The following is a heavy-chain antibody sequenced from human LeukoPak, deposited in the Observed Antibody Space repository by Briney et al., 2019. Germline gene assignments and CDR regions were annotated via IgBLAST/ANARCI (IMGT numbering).Heavy chain of an antibody. Sequence: ASVKVSCKASGYTFTGYYMHWVRQAPGQGLEWMGWMNPNSGNTGYAQKFQGRVTMTRNTSISTAYMELSSLRSEDTAVYYCARGRSGDFDYWGQGTLVTVSS. J-gene: IGHJ4*02. CDR1: GYTFTGYY. V-gene: IGHV1-8*02. D-gene: IGHD1-26*01. CDR2: MNPNSGNT. CDR3: ARGRSGDFDY.